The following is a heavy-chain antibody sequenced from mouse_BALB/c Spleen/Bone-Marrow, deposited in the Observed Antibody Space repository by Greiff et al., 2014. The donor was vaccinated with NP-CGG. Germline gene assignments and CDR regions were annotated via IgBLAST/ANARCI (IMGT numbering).Heavy chain of an antibody. D-gene: IGHD2-12*01. CDR2: ISPSNGRS. J-gene: IGHJ4*01. V-gene: IGHV1S81*02. CDR1: GYSFTSYW. Sequence: QVHVKQSRAELVKPGASVKLSCKASGYSFTSYWMHWVKQRPGQGLEWIGEISPSNGRSNYNEKFKSKATLTVDKSSSTAYVQLSGLTSEDSAVYYCTRSELRRGGYALDYWGLGTSVTVSS. CDR3: TRSELRRGGYALDY.